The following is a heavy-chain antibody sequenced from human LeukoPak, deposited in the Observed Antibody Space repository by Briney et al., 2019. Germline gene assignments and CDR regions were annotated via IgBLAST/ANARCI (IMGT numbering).Heavy chain of an antibody. CDR3: ARRAPDCDTTSCYFVSFEY. V-gene: IGHV3-23*01. D-gene: IGHD2-2*01. Sequence: SGGSLRLSCAVSGITLSNYGMSWVRQAPGKGLEWVAAMSGAGGSTYYADSVKGRFSISRDNSKNTLYLQMNGLKAEDTAVYYCARRAPDCDTTSCYFVSFEYWGQGTLVTVSS. CDR1: GITLSNYG. J-gene: IGHJ4*02. CDR2: MSGAGGST.